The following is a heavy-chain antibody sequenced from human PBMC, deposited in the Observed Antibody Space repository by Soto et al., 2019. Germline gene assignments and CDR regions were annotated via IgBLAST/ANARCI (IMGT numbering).Heavy chain of an antibody. D-gene: IGHD3-10*01. Sequence: ASVKVSCKASGYTLTSYYMHWLRQAPGQGLEWMGIINPSGGSTSYAQKFQGRVTMTRDTSTSTVYMELSSLRSEDTAVYYCARDHHETSGPYYFDYWSQGTLVTVS. CDR3: ARDHHETSGPYYFDY. CDR2: INPSGGST. CDR1: GYTLTSYY. V-gene: IGHV1-46*01. J-gene: IGHJ4*02.